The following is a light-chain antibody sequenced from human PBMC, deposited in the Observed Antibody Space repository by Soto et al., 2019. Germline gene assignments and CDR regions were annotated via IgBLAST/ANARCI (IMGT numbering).Light chain of an antibody. CDR1: QSVGNNF. CDR3: QQCAYSPLT. CDR2: DAS. V-gene: IGKV3-20*01. Sequence: EIVLTQSPGTLSLSPGQRATLSCRASQSVGNNFLAWYQQKPGQAPRLLIYDASNRATGVPDRFSGSGSGTDFTLTISRLEPEDCAVYYCQQCAYSPLTFGGGTRVELK. J-gene: IGKJ4*01.